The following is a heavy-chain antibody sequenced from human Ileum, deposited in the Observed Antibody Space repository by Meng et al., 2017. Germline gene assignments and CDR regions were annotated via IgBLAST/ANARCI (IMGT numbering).Heavy chain of an antibody. CDR2: IYYDGSS. J-gene: IGHJ4*02. CDR1: NGSLTNVNNY. Sequence: QVQLQESGPGLVKPSPTLSLTFSVSNGSLTNVNNYWNWIRQAPGQALEHIGYIYYDGSSYATPSLKSRVTMSIDTSTNQFSLRLDSVTAADTAVYYCAREFYVDTAMVIDSWGPGALVTVSS. V-gene: IGHV4-30-4*01. CDR3: AREFYVDTAMVIDS. D-gene: IGHD5-18*01.